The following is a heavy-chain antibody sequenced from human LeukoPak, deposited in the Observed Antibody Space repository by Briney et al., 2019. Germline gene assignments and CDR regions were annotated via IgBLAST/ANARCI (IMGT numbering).Heavy chain of an antibody. CDR3: ARRRHNFDFYDV. J-gene: IGHJ3*01. V-gene: IGHV4-39*01. CDR2: TFYTGRT. CDR1: GDSIISNIYW. Sequence: SETLSLTCTVSGDSIISNIYWWDWVRPPPGKGLEWIGATFYTGRTFYSPSLKSRVTISVDTSKNQFSLDLSSATAADTAVYYCARRRHNFDFYDVWGQGTRVTVSS. D-gene: IGHD3/OR15-3a*01.